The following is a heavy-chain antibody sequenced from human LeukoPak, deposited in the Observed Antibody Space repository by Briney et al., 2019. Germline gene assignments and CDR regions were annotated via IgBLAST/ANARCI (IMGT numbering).Heavy chain of an antibody. CDR2: IYHSGSS. Sequence: SETLSLTCSVSGGSISSNNWWSWVRQSPGKGLEWIGEIYHSGSSSYNPSLKSRVTISVDKSKNQLSLKLNSVTAADTAVYYCARAYYGGKSGYYFDYWGQGTLVTVSS. J-gene: IGHJ4*02. CDR1: GGSISSNNW. V-gene: IGHV4-4*02. CDR3: ARAYYGGKSGYYFDY. D-gene: IGHD4-23*01.